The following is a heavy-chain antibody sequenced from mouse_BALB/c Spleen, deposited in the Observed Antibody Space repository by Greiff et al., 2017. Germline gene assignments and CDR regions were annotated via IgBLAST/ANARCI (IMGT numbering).Heavy chain of an antibody. CDR1: GYTFTSYV. V-gene: IGHV1-14*01. D-gene: IGHD2-2*01. CDR3: APKGLRRGGGFAY. Sequence: VQLQQSGPELVKPGASVKMSCKASGYTFTSYVMHWVKQKPGQGLEWIGYINPYNDGTKYNEKFKGKATLTSDKSSSTAYMELSSLTSEDSAVYYGAPKGLRRGGGFAYWGQGTLVTVSA. CDR2: INPYNDGT. J-gene: IGHJ3*01.